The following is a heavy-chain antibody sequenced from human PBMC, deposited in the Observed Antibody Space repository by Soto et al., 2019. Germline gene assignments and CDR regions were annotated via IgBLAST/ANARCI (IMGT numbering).Heavy chain of an antibody. D-gene: IGHD2-2*01. Sequence: QVQLVQSGAEVKKPGSSVKVSCKASGGTFSSYAISWVRQAPGQGLEWMGGIIPISDTTNYAQKFQGRVTMTADKTTNTGYMEPSSLTSKDTTVYYCARSQGSSTSLEIYYYYDYGMDVWGQGTTVTISS. J-gene: IGHJ6*02. CDR3: ARSQGSSTSLEIYYYYDYGMDV. CDR2: IIPISDTT. CDR1: GGTFSSYA. V-gene: IGHV1-69*06.